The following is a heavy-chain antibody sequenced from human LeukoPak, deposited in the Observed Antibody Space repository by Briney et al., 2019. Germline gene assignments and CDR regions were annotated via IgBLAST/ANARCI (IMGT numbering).Heavy chain of an antibody. V-gene: IGHV5-51*01. CDR2: ISPDDSEI. J-gene: IGHJ4*02. CDR1: GYSFTTYW. CDR3: ARHEGSGSYYSY. D-gene: IGHD1-26*01. Sequence: PGEPLKISCKGSGYSFTTYWIGWVRQMPGRGLEWMGIISPDDSEIRYSPSFRGQVTISADKSISTAYLQWSRLKASDTAMYYCARHEGSGSYYSYWGQGTLVTVSS.